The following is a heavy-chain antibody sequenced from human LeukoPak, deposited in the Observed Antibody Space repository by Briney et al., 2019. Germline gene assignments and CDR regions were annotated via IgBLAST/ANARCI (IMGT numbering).Heavy chain of an antibody. CDR1: GYTFPSYD. D-gene: IGHD5-18*01. J-gene: IGHJ6*02. CDR2: MNPNSGNT. V-gene: IGHV1-8*01. CDR3: ARGHVIQLWDPYYYYGMDV. Sequence: ASVKVSCKASGYTFPSYDINWVRQATGQGLEWMGWMNPNSGNTGYAQKFQGRVTMTRNTSISTAYMELSSLRSEDTAVYYCARGHVIQLWDPYYYYGMDVWGQGTTVTVSS.